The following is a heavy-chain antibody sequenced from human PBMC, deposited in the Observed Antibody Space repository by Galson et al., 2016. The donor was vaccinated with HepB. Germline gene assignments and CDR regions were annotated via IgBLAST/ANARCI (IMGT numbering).Heavy chain of an antibody. CDR2: IYYSGST. V-gene: IGHV4-59*08. D-gene: IGHD5-18*01. CDR1: GGSISNYY. J-gene: IGHJ4*02. Sequence: SETLSLTCTVSGGSISNYYWSWIRQPPGKGLEWIGYIYYSGSTNYDPSLKSRVTISLDTSKNQFSLKLSSVTAADTAVYYCARLSWTQSWGNFDYWGQGALVTVSS. CDR3: ARLSWTQSWGNFDY.